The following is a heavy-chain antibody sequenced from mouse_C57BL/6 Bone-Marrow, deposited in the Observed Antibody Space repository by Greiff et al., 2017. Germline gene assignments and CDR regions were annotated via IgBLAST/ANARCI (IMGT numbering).Heavy chain of an antibody. J-gene: IGHJ2*01. Sequence: QVQLQQPGAELVMPGASVKLSCKASGYTFTSYWMHWVRQRPGQGLEWIGEIDPSDSYTNYTQKFKGKSTLTVDKSSSTAYMQLSSLTSEDSAVYYCAREGDGGYYWGQGTTLTVSS. V-gene: IGHV1-69*01. CDR1: GYTFTSYW. CDR2: IDPSDSYT. CDR3: AREGDGGYY.